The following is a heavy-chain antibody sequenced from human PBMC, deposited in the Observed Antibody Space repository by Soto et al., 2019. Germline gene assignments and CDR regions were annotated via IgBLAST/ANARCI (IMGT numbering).Heavy chain of an antibody. D-gene: IGHD3-10*01. CDR2: IYWDDDN. J-gene: IGHJ5*02. CDR3: AHYVSASPAGWFDP. Sequence: QITLKESGPALVKPTQTLTLTCTFSGFSLSTSGEAVGWIRQPPGEALEWLALIYWDDDNRYNPTLKTRLTITKDTSKTQVVLTLTNRDPGDTATYFWAHYVSASPAGWFDPWGQGILVTVPS. CDR1: GFSLSTSGEA. V-gene: IGHV2-5*02.